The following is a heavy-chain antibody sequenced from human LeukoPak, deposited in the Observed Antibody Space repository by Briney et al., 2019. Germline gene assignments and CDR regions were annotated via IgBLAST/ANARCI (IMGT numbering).Heavy chain of an antibody. Sequence: GGSLRLSCAASGFTFSSYAMSWVRQAPGKGLEWVSAISGSGGSTYYADSVKGRFTISRDNSKNTLYLQMNSLRAEDTAVYYCAKAVDIVATISRKYLDYYGVDVWGQGTTVTVSS. CDR1: GFTFSSYA. D-gene: IGHD5-12*01. V-gene: IGHV3-23*01. CDR2: ISGSGGST. CDR3: AKAVDIVATISRKYLDYYGVDV. J-gene: IGHJ6*02.